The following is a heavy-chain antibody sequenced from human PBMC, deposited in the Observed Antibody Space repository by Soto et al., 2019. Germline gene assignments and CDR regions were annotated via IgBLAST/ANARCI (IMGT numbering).Heavy chain of an antibody. CDR3: AKVMTEYSGVAIDH. CDR2: VSYDEVNK. D-gene: IGHD6-19*01. V-gene: IGHV3-30*18. Sequence: PGGSLRLSRVVSGFTFSNFGIHWVRQAPGKGLEWLAVVSYDEVNKFYADSVRGRFTISRDNSKDTVYLQINSLRRDDTAMYFCAKVMTEYSGVAIDHWGQGTLVTVSS. J-gene: IGHJ4*02. CDR1: GFTFSNFG.